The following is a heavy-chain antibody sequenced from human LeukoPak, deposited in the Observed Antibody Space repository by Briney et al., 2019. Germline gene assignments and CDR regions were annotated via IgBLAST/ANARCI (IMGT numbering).Heavy chain of an antibody. CDR3: ARDLEIAVAGTSRYFDL. V-gene: IGHV1-18*01. Sequence: GASVKVSCKASGYTFTSYGISWVRQAPGQGLEWMGWISAYNDNTNYAQKLQGRVTMTTDTSTSTAYMELRSLRSDDTAVYYCARDLEIAVAGTSRYFDLWGRGTLVTDSS. J-gene: IGHJ2*01. CDR2: ISAYNDNT. D-gene: IGHD6-19*01. CDR1: GYTFTSYG.